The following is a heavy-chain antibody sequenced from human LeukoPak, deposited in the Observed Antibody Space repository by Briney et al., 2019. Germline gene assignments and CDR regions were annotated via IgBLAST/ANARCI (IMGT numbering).Heavy chain of an antibody. CDR1: GFTFSSYA. CDR3: ARDWGSSSSDY. D-gene: IGHD6-6*01. J-gene: IGHJ4*02. CDR2: ISYDGSNK. Sequence: GRSLRLSCAASGFTFSSYAMHWVRHAPGKGMEWVAVISYDGSNKYYADSVKGRFTISRDNSKNTLYLQMNSLRAEDTAVYYCARDWGSSSSDYWGQGTLVTVSS. V-gene: IGHV3-30-3*01.